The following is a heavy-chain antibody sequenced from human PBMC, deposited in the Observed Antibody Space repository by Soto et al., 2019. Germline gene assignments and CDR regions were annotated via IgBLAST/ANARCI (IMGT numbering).Heavy chain of an antibody. CDR2: IYYSGST. CDR1: GGSISSGDYY. V-gene: IGHV4-30-4*01. D-gene: IGHD2-2*01. Sequence: QVQLQESGPGLVKPSQTLSLTCTVSGGSISSGDYYWSWIRQPPGKGLEWIGYIYYSGSTYYNPSLKIRVTISVDTSKNQFSLKLSSVTAADTSVYYCAREGGSSTSCYHPPGYDGMDFWGQGTTVTVSS. CDR3: AREGGSSTSCYHPPGYDGMDF. J-gene: IGHJ6*02.